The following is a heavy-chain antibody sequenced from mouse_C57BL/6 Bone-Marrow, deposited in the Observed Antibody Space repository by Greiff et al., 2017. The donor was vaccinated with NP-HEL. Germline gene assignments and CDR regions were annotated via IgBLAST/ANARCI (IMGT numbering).Heavy chain of an antibody. CDR2: IWGVGST. J-gene: IGHJ3*01. CDR1: GFSLTSYG. Sequence: VQLQESGPGLVAPSQSLSITCTVSGFSLTSYGVDWVRQSPGKGLEWLGVIWGVGSTNYNSALKSRLSISKDNSKSQVFLKMNSLQTDDTAMYYGARGGGGETAQATPFAYWGQGTLVTVSA. V-gene: IGHV2-6*01. CDR3: ARGGGGETAQATPFAY. D-gene: IGHD3-2*02.